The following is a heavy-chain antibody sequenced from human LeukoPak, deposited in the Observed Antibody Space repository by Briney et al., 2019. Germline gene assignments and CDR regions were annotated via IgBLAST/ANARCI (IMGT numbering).Heavy chain of an antibody. Sequence: PSETLPLTCTVSGGSISSTSYFWGWIRQPPGKGLEWIGSIYYSGCTNYNPSLKSPVTMSVDTPKNQFSLKLTSVTAADTAVYYCARQSIAARGYYYYMDVWGKGTTVTVSS. CDR3: ARQSIAARGYYYYMDV. CDR2: IYYSGCT. V-gene: IGHV4-39*01. J-gene: IGHJ6*03. CDR1: GGSISSTSYF. D-gene: IGHD6-6*01.